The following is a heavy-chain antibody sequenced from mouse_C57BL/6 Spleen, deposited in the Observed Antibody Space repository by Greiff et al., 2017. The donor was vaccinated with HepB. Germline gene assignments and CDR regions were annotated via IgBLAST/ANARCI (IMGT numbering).Heavy chain of an antibody. J-gene: IGHJ3*01. CDR1: GFNITDYY. CDR3: TTYYGSSPFAY. D-gene: IGHD1-1*01. CDR2: IDPEDGDT. V-gene: IGHV14-1*01. Sequence: EVKLQESGAELVRPGASVKLSCTASGFNITDYYMHWVKQRPEQGLEWIGRIDPEDGDTEYAPKFKGKATMTADTSSNTAYLQLSSLTSEDTAVYYCTTYYGSSPFAYWGQGTLVTVSA.